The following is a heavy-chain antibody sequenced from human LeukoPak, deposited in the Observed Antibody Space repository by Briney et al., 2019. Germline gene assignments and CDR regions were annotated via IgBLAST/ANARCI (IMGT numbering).Heavy chain of an antibody. D-gene: IGHD5-18*01. CDR2: THHSGAT. CDR1: GVSITSNY. V-gene: IGHV4-59*01. CDR3: ARSSGHSYGDFDY. Sequence: NPSETLSLTCSVSGVSITSNYWSWIRQPPGKGLEWLGYTHHSGATSYNPSLKSRSTMSLDTSNNQFSLKLGSVTAADTAVYYCARSSGHSYGDFDYWGQGNLVTVSS. J-gene: IGHJ4*02.